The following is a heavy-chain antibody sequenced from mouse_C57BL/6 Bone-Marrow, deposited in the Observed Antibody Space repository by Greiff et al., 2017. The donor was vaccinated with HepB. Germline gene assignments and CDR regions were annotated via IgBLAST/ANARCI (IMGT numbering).Heavy chain of an antibody. CDR1: GYTFTDYY. J-gene: IGHJ2*01. V-gene: IGHV1-19*01. D-gene: IGHD1-1*01. CDR3: ARGRGSSYLDY. CDR2: INPYNGGT. Sequence: VQLQQSGPVLVKPGASVKMSCKASGYTFTDYYMNWVKQSHGKSLEWIGVINPYNGGTSYNQKFKGKATLTVDKSSSTAYMELNSLTSEDSAVYYCARGRGSSYLDYWGQGTTLTVSS.